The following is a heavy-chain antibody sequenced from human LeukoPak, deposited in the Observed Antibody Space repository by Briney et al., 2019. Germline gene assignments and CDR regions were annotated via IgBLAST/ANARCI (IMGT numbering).Heavy chain of an antibody. Sequence: GASVKVSCKASGYTFTNYDVNWVRQATGQGLEWMGWMNPNSGYTGHAQKFQGRVTMTRNTSISSAYMELSSLRSEDTAVYYCARGPAASHRNWFDPWGQGTLVTVSS. D-gene: IGHD2-15*01. CDR1: GYTFTNYD. CDR3: ARGPAASHRNWFDP. V-gene: IGHV1-8*01. J-gene: IGHJ5*02. CDR2: MNPNSGYT.